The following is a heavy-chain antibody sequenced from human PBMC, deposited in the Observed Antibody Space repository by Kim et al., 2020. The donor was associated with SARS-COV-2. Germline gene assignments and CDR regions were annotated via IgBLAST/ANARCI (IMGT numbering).Heavy chain of an antibody. J-gene: IGHJ2*01. CDR1: GFTFSSYA. Sequence: GGSLRLSCAASGFTFSSYAMSWVRQAPGKGLEWVSVIYSGGSSTYYADSVKGRFTISRDNSKNTRYLQMNSLRAEDTAVYYCAKNPHHYWYFDLWGRGTLVTVSS. CDR3: AKNPHHYWYFDL. CDR2: IYSGGSST. V-gene: IGHV3-23*03.